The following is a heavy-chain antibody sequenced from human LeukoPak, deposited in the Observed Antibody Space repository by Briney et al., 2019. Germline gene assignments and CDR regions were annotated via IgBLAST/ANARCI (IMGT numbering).Heavy chain of an antibody. CDR2: IIPIFGTA. J-gene: IGHJ5*02. V-gene: IGHV1-69*06. CDR1: GGTFSSYA. CDR3: AREANTVTTPQFDP. D-gene: IGHD4-17*01. Sequence: GSSVKVSCKASGGTFSSYAISWVRQAPGQGLEWMGGIIPIFGTANYAQKFQGRVTITADKSTSTAYMELSSLRSEDTAVYYCAREANTVTTPQFDPWGQGTLVTVSS.